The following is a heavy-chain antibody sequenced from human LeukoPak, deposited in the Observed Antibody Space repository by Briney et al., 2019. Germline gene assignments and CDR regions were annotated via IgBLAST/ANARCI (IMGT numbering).Heavy chain of an antibody. J-gene: IGHJ3*02. V-gene: IGHV3-21*01. CDR2: ISSSSSYI. Sequence: PGGSLRLSCAASGFTFSSYSMNWVRQAPGKGLEWVSSISSSSSYIYYADSVKGRFTISRDNAKNSLYLQMNGLRAEDTAVYYCASQGDAFDIWGQGIMVTVSS. CDR1: GFTFSSYS. CDR3: ASQGDAFDI.